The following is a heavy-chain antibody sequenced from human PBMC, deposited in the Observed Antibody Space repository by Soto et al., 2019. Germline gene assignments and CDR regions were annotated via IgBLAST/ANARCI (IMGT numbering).Heavy chain of an antibody. CDR2: ISYDGSNK. Sequence: PGGSLRLSCAASGFTFSTYWMSWVRQAPGKGLEWVAVISYDGSNKYYADSVKGRFTISRDSSKNTLYLQMNSLRAEDTAVYYCAKDVPIAVDGANWFAPWGQGTLVTVAS. D-gene: IGHD6-19*01. CDR1: GFTFSTYW. J-gene: IGHJ5*02. CDR3: AKDVPIAVDGANWFAP. V-gene: IGHV3-30*18.